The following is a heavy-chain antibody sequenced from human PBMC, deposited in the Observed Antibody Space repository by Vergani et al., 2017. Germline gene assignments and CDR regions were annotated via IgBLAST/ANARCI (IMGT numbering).Heavy chain of an antibody. Sequence: EVQLVESGGGLVKPGGSLRLSCAASGFTFSNAWMSWVRQAPGKGLEWVGRIKSKTDGGTTDYAAPVKGRFTISRDDSKYTLYLQMNSLKTEDTAVYYCTTDRSRGYCSSTSCYPLYYYYYMDVWGKGTTVTVSS. CDR2: IKSKTDGGTT. CDR3: TTDRSRGYCSSTSCYPLYYYYYMDV. D-gene: IGHD2-2*01. CDR1: GFTFSNAW. J-gene: IGHJ6*03. V-gene: IGHV3-15*01.